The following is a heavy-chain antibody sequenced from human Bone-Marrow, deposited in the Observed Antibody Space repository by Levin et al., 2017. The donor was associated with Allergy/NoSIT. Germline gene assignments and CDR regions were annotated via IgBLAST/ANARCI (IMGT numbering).Heavy chain of an antibody. CDR3: LETVTPSDN. D-gene: IGHD1-1*01. V-gene: IGHV3-73*01. CDR1: GFSFSDSE. J-gene: IGHJ4*02. Sequence: GESLKISCAASGFSFSDSEIHWVRQASGKGLEWLGRIRTKPNNHAASYVASVTGRFTITRDDSKNMAYLQMNSLRTEDTAVYYCLETVTPSDNWGQGTLVTVSS. CDR2: IRTKPNNHAA.